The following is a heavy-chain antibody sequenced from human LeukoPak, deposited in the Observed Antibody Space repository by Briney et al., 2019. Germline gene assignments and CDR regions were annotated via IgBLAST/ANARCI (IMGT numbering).Heavy chain of an antibody. CDR1: GGSISSYY. CDR2: IYYSGST. CDR3: ARDFVGCSYVSD. V-gene: IGHV4-59*12. Sequence: PSETLSLTCTVSGGSISSYYWSWIRQPPGKGLERIGYIYYSGSTNYNPSLKSRVTISVDTSKNQFSLKLSSVTAADTAVYYCARDFVGCSYVSDWGQGTLVTVSS. D-gene: IGHD5-18*01. J-gene: IGHJ4*02.